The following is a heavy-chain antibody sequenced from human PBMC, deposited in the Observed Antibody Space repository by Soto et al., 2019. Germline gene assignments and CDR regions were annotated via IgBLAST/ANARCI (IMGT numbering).Heavy chain of an antibody. J-gene: IGHJ4*02. D-gene: IGHD2-15*01. Sequence: GGSLRLSCAASGFTFSSYAMSWVRQAPGKGLEWVSAISGSGGSTYYADSVKGRFTISRDNSKNTLYLQMNSLRAEDTAVYYCAKPNLVGYCSGGSCLWTEYYFDYWGQGTLVTVSS. CDR3: AKPNLVGYCSGGSCLWTEYYFDY. CDR2: ISGSGGST. V-gene: IGHV3-23*01. CDR1: GFTFSSYA.